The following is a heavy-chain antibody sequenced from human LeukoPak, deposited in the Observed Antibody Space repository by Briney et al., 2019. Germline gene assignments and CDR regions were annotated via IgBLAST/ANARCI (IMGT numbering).Heavy chain of an antibody. D-gene: IGHD6-13*01. CDR3: ARDFIAAALDAFDI. Sequence: GGSLRLSCAASGFTFSDYYMSWIRQAPGKGLEWVSVIYSGGSTYYADSVKGRFTISRDNAKNSLYLQMNSLRAEDTAVYYCARDFIAAALDAFDIWGQGTMVTVSS. J-gene: IGHJ3*02. CDR2: IYSGGST. V-gene: IGHV3-66*01. CDR1: GFTFSDYY.